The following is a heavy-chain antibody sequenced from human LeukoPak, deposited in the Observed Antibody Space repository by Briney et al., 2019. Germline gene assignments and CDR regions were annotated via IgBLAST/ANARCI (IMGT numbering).Heavy chain of an antibody. V-gene: IGHV4-59*08. CDR3: ARHSNWNGGVDWFDP. Sequence: SETLSLTCTVSGGSNYWSWIRQPPGKGLEWIAYIHYTGSPNYNPSLKSRVTISIDTSKNQFSLNLNSVTAADTAVYYCARHSNWNGGVDWFDPWGQGTLVTVSS. CDR2: IHYTGSP. D-gene: IGHD1-20*01. J-gene: IGHJ5*02. CDR1: GGSNY.